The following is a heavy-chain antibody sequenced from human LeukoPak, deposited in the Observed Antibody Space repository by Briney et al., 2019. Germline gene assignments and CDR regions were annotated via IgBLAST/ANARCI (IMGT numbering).Heavy chain of an antibody. CDR2: IRWNSGSI. J-gene: IGHJ4*02. V-gene: IGHV3-9*01. CDR1: GFTFDDYA. CDR3: AKAPGIAAAIDY. D-gene: IGHD6-13*01. Sequence: GGSLRLSCAASGFTFDDYAMHWVRQAPGKGLEWVSGIRWNSGSIGYADSVKGRFTISRDNAKNSLYLQMNSLRAEDTALYYCAKAPGIAAAIDYWGQGTLVTVSS.